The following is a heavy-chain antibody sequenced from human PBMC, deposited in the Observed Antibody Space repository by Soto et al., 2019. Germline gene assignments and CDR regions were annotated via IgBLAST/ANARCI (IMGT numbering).Heavy chain of an antibody. V-gene: IGHV1-69*05. CDR2: IIPIFGTA. J-gene: IGHJ4*02. Sequence: QVQLVQSGAEVKKPGSSVKVSCKASGGTFNSYGISWVRQASRHGLEWMGGIIPIFGTANYAQKLQGRVIVTRDTSTSTAYMELRSLISDDTAVYYCARGRYGDYWGQGALVTVSS. CDR3: ARGRYGDY. D-gene: IGHD1-1*01. CDR1: GGTFNSYG.